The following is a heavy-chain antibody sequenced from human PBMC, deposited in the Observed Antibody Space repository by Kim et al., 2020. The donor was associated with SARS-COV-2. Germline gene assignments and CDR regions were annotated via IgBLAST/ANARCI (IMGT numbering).Heavy chain of an antibody. CDR3: ACTGYSSSWYWFDP. D-gene: IGHD6-13*01. V-gene: IGHV3-33*01. J-gene: IGHJ5*02. Sequence: GGSLRLSCAASGFTFSSYGMHWVRQAPGKGLEWVAVIWYDGSNKYYADSVKGRFTISRDNSKNTLYLQMNSLRAEDTAVYYCACTGYSSSWYWFDPWGQGTLVTVSS. CDR1: GFTFSSYG. CDR2: IWYDGSNK.